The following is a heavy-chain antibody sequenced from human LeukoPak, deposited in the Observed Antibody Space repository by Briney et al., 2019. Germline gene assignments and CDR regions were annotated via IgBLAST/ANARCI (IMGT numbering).Heavy chain of an antibody. V-gene: IGHV3-74*01. D-gene: IGHD6-6*01. CDR1: GFSFSGHW. CDR3: ARGPNSNWSGLDF. Sequence: GVLRLSCTASGFSFSGHWMHWARHLPGKGLVWVSRISPTGSTTSYADSVKGRFTVSRDNAKNTLYLQVNNLRAEDTAVYYCARGPNSNWSGLDFRGQGTLLTVSS. CDR2: ISPTGSTT. J-gene: IGHJ4*02.